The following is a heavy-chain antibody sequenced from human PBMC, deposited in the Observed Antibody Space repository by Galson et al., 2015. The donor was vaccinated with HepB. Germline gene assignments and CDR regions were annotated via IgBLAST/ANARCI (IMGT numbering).Heavy chain of an antibody. D-gene: IGHD6-13*01. CDR1: GGSISSGGYY. J-gene: IGHJ4*02. Sequence: TCTVSGGSISSGGYYWSWIRQHPGKGLEWIGYIYYSGSTYYNPSLKSRVTISVDTSKNQFSLKLSSVTAADTAMYYCARLSGYSPDYWGQGTLVTVSS. CDR3: ARLSGYSPDY. V-gene: IGHV4-31*03. CDR2: IYYSGST.